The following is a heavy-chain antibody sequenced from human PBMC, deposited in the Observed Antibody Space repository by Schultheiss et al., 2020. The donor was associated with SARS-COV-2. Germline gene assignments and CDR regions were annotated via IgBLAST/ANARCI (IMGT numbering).Heavy chain of an antibody. CDR1: GFTFSSYS. V-gene: IGHV3-21*01. CDR2: ISSSSSYI. Sequence: GGSLRLSCAASGFTFSSYSMNWVRQAPGKGLEWVSSISSSSSYIYYADSVKGRFTISRDNAKNSLYLQMNSLRAEDTAVYYCARDPLRVSDYGDYDFDYYYYGMDVWGQGTTVTVS. J-gene: IGHJ6*02. D-gene: IGHD4-17*01. CDR3: ARDPLRVSDYGDYDFDYYYYGMDV.